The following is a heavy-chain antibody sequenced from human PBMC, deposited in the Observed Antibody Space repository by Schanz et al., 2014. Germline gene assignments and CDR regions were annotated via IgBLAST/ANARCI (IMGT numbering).Heavy chain of an antibody. CDR1: GYTFTSYY. J-gene: IGHJ3*02. CDR2: ISAFDDKT. Sequence: QVQLVQSGAEVKKPGASVKVSCKASGYTFTSYYMHWVRQAPGQGLEWMGWISAFDDKTDYAQNFQGRLIMTTDTSTTTVYMELSSLRSEDTAVYFCARGPSTGAFDIWGQGTMVTVSS. V-gene: IGHV1-46*03. CDR3: ARGPSTGAFDI.